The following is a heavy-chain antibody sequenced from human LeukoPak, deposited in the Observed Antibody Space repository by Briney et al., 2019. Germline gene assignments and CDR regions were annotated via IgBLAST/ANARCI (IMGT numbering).Heavy chain of an antibody. V-gene: IGHV1-46*01. CDR2: INPSGGST. CDR1: GYTFTSYY. Sequence: ASVKVSCKASGYTFTSYYMHWVRQAPGQGLEWMGIINPSGGSTSYAQKFQGRVTMTRDTSTSTVYMELSSLGSEDTAVYYCARDPDDYSNYRHSFDPWGQGTLVTVSS. J-gene: IGHJ5*02. D-gene: IGHD4-11*01. CDR3: ARDPDDYSNYRHSFDP.